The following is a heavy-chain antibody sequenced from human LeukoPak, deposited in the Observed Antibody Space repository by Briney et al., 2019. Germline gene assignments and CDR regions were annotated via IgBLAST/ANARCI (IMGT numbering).Heavy chain of an antibody. CDR3: ARGRSYGDYALFAY. Sequence: SVKVSCKASGGTFSSCAISWVRQAPGQGLEWMGGIIPIFGTANYAQKFQGRVTITTDESTSTAYMELSSLRSEDTAVYYCARGRSYGDYALFAYWGQGTLVTVSS. V-gene: IGHV1-69*05. D-gene: IGHD4-17*01. J-gene: IGHJ4*02. CDR2: IIPIFGTA. CDR1: GGTFSSCA.